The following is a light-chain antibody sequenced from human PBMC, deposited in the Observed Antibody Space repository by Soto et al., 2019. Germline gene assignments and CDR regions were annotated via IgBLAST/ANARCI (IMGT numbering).Light chain of an antibody. CDR3: VLYMGNGIYL. J-gene: IGLJ6*01. CDR2: STN. V-gene: IGLV8-61*01. CDR1: SAPLSTTYY. Sequence: QAVVTQEPSVSVSPGGTVTLTCALRSAPLSTTYYPAWCQQTPGQPPRTLIYSTNTRSTRVPDRVSGSIRGNKAVVTITGAQADDEADYYCVLYMGNGIYLFGPGTKVTVL.